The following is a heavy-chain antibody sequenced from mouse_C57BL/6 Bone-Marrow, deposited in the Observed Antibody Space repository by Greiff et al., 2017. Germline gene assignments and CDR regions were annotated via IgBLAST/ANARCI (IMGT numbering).Heavy chain of an antibody. CDR3: ARSRRLRRGGAMDY. CDR1: GYTFTSYW. Sequence: QVQLQQPGAELVRPGSSVKLSCKASGYTFTSYWMHWVKQRPIQGLEWIGNIDPSDSETHYNQKFKDKATLTVDKPSSTAYMQLSSLTSEDSAVYYCARSRRLRRGGAMDYWGQGTSVTVSS. V-gene: IGHV1-52*01. J-gene: IGHJ4*01. D-gene: IGHD2-4*01. CDR2: IDPSDSET.